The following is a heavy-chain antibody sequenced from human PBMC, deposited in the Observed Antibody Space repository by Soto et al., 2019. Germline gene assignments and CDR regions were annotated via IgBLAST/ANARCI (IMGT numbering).Heavy chain of an antibody. V-gene: IGHV1-3*01. Sequence: GASVKVSCKASGGTFSSYAISWVRQAPGQRLEWMGWINAGNGNRKYSQKFQGRVTITRDTSASTAYMELSSLRSEDTAVYYCARGTPVFFDYWGQGTLVTVSS. CDR3: ARGTPVFFDY. J-gene: IGHJ4*02. CDR1: GGTFSSYA. CDR2: INAGNGNR.